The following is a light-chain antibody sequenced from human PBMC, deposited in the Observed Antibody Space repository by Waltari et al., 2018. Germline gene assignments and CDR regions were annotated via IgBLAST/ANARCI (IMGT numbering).Light chain of an antibody. CDR2: DDL. CDR3: QVWDGITDHWV. CDR1: NLARKS. J-gene: IGLJ3*02. V-gene: IGLV3-21*02. Sequence: SYVLTQPPSVSVAPGETATVTCGGDNLARKSVHWFQSKPGQAPVLVLYDDLDRPSGIPERVSGSNSGNTATLTISRVEGGDEADYYCQVWDGITDHWVFGGGTKLSVL.